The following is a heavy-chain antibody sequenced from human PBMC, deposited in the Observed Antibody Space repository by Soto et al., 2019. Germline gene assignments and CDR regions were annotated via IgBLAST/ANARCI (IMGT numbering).Heavy chain of an antibody. Sequence: GSSVKVSCKASGYTFTSYGISWVRQAPGQGLEWMGWISAYNGNTNYAQKLQGRVTMTTDTSTGTAYMELRSLRSDDTAVYYCARDGYYDSSGPYYYYYGMDVWGQGTTVTVSS. D-gene: IGHD3-22*01. V-gene: IGHV1-18*01. CDR3: ARDGYYDSSGPYYYYYGMDV. J-gene: IGHJ6*02. CDR1: GYTFTSYG. CDR2: ISAYNGNT.